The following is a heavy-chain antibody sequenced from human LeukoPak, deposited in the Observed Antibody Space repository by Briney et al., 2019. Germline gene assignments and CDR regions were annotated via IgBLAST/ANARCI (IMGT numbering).Heavy chain of an antibody. D-gene: IGHD6-6*01. Sequence: SGTLSLTCAVSGGSISSSNWWSWVRQPPGKGLEWIGEIYHSGSTNYNPSLKNRVTISVDKSKNQFSLKLSSVTAADTAVYYCARAGSSRPFDYWGQGTLVTVSS. CDR1: GGSISSSNW. CDR3: ARAGSSRPFDY. J-gene: IGHJ4*02. CDR2: IYHSGST. V-gene: IGHV4-4*02.